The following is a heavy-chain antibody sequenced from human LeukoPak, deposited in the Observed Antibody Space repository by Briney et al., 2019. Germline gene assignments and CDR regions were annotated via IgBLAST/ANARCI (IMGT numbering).Heavy chain of an antibody. CDR3: ARGGRGYSGYNPTLPFDY. J-gene: IGHJ4*02. V-gene: IGHV4-34*01. CDR1: GGSFSGYY. D-gene: IGHD5-12*01. Sequence: PSETLSLTCAVYGGSFSGYYWSWIRQPPGKGLEWIGEINHSGSTNYNPSLKSRVTISVDTSKNQFSLKLSSVTAADTAVYYCARGGRGYSGYNPTLPFDYWGQGTLVTVSS. CDR2: INHSGST.